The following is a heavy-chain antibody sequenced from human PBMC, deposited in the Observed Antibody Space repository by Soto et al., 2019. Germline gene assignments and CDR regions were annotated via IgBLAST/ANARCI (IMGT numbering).Heavy chain of an antibody. CDR1: GFTFNNYG. Sequence: QVQLVESGGGVVQPGRSLRLSCAASGFTFNNYGMHWVRQAPGKGLEWVATISNDGSDKYYADSVKGRLTISRDNSKNTVYLQMNSLRAEETAVYYCAKDQGIAASHGIDWGQGTMFTVSS. CDR3: AKDQGIAASHGID. D-gene: IGHD6-13*01. CDR2: ISNDGSDK. V-gene: IGHV3-30*18. J-gene: IGHJ3*01.